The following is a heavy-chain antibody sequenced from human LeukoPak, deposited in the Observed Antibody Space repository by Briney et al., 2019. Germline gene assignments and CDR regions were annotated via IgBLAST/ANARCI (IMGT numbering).Heavy chain of an antibody. CDR3: ARAPRGSGYDSSGYPFDY. CDR2: TYYRSKWYN. D-gene: IGHD3-22*01. J-gene: IGHJ4*02. V-gene: IGHV6-1*01. Sequence: SQTLSLTCAISGDGVSSNSAAWNWIRQSPSRGLEWLGRTYYRSKWYNDYAVSVKSRITINPDTSKNQFSLQLNSVTPEDTAVYYCARAPRGSGYDSSGYPFDYWGQGTLVTVSS. CDR1: GDGVSSNSAA.